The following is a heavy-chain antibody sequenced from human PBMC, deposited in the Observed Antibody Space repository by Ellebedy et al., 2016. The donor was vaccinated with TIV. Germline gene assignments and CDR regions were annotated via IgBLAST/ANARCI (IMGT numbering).Heavy chain of an antibody. D-gene: IGHD2-21*01. V-gene: IGHV3-15*01. Sequence: GESLKISXAASGFTFSNARMTWVRQAPGKGLEWVGRIKSRADGGSIDYAAPVKDRFTISADESRNTLYLQMNSLRTEDTAVYYCTALAFCGATTCPWGQGTLVTVSS. CDR1: GFTFSNAR. CDR2: IKSRADGGSI. J-gene: IGHJ5*02. CDR3: TALAFCGATTCP.